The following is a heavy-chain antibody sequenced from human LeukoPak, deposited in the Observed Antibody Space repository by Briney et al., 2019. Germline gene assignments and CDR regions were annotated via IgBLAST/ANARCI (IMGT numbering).Heavy chain of an antibody. J-gene: IGHJ4*02. Sequence: GGSLRLSCTVSRFPFSSYWMHWVRQAPGKGLVWVSRLSTDGSTTSYADSVKGRFTISRDNAKNTLHLQMNSLRAEDTAIYYCSRVGTGTTRDYWGEGTLVTVSS. D-gene: IGHD1-14*01. V-gene: IGHV3-74*01. CDR2: LSTDGSTT. CDR3: SRVGTGTTRDY. CDR1: RFPFSSYW.